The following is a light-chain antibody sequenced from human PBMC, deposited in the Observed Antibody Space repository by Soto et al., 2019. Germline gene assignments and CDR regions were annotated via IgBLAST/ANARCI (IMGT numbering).Light chain of an antibody. Sequence: QSVLTQPASVSGSPGQSITISCTGTNSDIGGYNYVSWYQQHPGKAPKVMIYDVTNRPSGVSNRFSGSKSGNTASLTISGLQAEDEADYYCASYTTSGTVIFGGGTKLTVL. V-gene: IGLV2-14*01. CDR2: DVT. J-gene: IGLJ2*01. CDR3: ASYTTSGTVI. CDR1: NSDIGGYNY.